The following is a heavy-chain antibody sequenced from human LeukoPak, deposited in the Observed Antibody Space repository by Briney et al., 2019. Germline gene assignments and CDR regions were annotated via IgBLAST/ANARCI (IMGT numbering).Heavy chain of an antibody. CDR2: ISSSSSYI. Sequence: GGSLRLSSAASGFTFSSYSMTWVRQAPGKGLEWVSSISSSSSYIYYADSVKGRFTISRDNAKNSLYLQMNSLRAEDTAVYYCARDTYYYDSSGYYHDYWGQGTLVTVSS. V-gene: IGHV3-21*01. CDR1: GFTFSSYS. D-gene: IGHD3-22*01. CDR3: ARDTYYYDSSGYYHDY. J-gene: IGHJ4*02.